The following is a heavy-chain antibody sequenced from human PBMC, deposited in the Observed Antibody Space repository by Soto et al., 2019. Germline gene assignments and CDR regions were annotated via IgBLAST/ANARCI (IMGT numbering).Heavy chain of an antibody. D-gene: IGHD1-26*01. V-gene: IGHV4-61*01. CDR2: VYHSGST. Sequence: QVQLQESGPGLVKPSETLSLTCTVSGGPVKIPNYHWPWIRQSPGKELDWIGFVYHSGSTTYNPSRSSRVTISVDTSKNQFYLELTSVTAADTAIYACARWDFRYGFDVWGQGTTVTVSS. CDR3: ARWDFRYGFDV. J-gene: IGHJ6*02. CDR1: GGPVKIPNYH.